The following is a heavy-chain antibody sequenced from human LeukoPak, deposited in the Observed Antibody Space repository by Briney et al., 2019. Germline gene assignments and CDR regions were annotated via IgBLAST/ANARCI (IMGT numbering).Heavy chain of an antibody. J-gene: IGHJ6*03. D-gene: IGHD3-10*01. V-gene: IGHV3-23*01. CDR1: GFTFGNYA. CDR3: AKYYGSGSYGYYYYMDV. CDR2: ISGSGDIT. Sequence: GGSLRLSCAASGFTFGNYAMIWIRQSPGKGLEWVSVISGSGDITNDADSVTGRFTISRDNSKNTLYLHMNSLSAEDTAVYYCAKYYGSGSYGYYYYMDVWGKGTTVTISS.